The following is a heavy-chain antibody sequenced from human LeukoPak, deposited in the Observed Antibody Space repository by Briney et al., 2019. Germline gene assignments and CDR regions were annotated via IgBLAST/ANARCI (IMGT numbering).Heavy chain of an antibody. D-gene: IGHD2-15*01. J-gene: IGHJ3*02. CDR3: ARQTVMVVAAAYAPDAFDI. Sequence: SETLSLTCTVSGVSINTYFWSWIRQPPGKGLEWIGYIYYSGSTNYNPSLRSRVTISVDTAKNQFSLKLTSVTAADTAVYYCARQTVMVVAAAYAPDAFDIWGQGTMVTVSS. CDR1: GVSINTYF. CDR2: IYYSGST. V-gene: IGHV4-59*01.